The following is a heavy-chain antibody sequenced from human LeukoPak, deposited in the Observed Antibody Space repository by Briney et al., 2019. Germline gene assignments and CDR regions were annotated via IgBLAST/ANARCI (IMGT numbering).Heavy chain of an antibody. CDR3: ARGSSLTGYYTNFDY. V-gene: IGHV4-38-2*01. Sequence: SETLSLTCAVSGYSISSGYYWGWIRQPPGKGLEWIGSIYHGGSTYYNPSLESRVTMSVDTSKNQFSLKLSSVTAADTAVYYCARGSSLTGYYTNFDYWGQGTLVAVSS. CDR1: GYSISSGYY. J-gene: IGHJ4*02. D-gene: IGHD3-9*01. CDR2: IYHGGST.